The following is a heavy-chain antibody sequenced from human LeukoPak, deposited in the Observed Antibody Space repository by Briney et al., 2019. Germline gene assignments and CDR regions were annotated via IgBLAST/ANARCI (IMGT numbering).Heavy chain of an antibody. CDR2: LHHTSST. J-gene: IGHJ4*02. CDR3: ARDRESSPWELLLDY. CDR1: GYSIRSGYY. Sequence: SETLSLTCAVSGYSIRSGYYWAWIRQPPGKGLEWIGSLHHTSSTYYNPSLKRRVTMSVDKSNNKFSLKLSFVTAADTALYYCARDRESSPWELLLDYWGQGILVTVSS. V-gene: IGHV4-38-2*02. D-gene: IGHD1-26*01.